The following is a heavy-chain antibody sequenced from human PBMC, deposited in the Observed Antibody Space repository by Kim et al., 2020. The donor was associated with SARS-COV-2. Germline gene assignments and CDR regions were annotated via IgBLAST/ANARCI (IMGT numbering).Heavy chain of an antibody. V-gene: IGHV4-4*02. CDR3: ARAFIHRNSSSWERRRGKTDYWFDP. J-gene: IGHJ5*02. Sequence: SETLSLTCAVSGGSISSSNWWSWVRQPPGKGLEWIGEIYHSGSTNYNPSLKSRVTISVDKSKNQFSLKLSSVTAADTAVYYCARAFIHRNSSSWERRRGKTDYWFDPWGQGTLVTVSS. CDR1: GGSISSSNW. CDR2: IYHSGST. D-gene: IGHD6-13*01.